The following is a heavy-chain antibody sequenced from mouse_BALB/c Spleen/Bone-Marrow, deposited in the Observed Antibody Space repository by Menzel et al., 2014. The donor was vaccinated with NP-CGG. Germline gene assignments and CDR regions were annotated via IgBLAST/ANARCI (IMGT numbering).Heavy chain of an antibody. CDR3: AGNYRYAWFVY. CDR1: GYTFTTYD. V-gene: IGHV1S56*01. D-gene: IGHD2-14*01. Sequence: QVQLQQPGAELVKPGASVKLSCKASGYTFTTYDINWVRQRPEQGLEWIGWIFPGDGTTKYNEKFKGKATLTTDKSSSTAYMQFSRLTSEDSAVYFCAGNYRYAWFVYWGQGTLVTVSA. J-gene: IGHJ3*01. CDR2: IFPGDGTT.